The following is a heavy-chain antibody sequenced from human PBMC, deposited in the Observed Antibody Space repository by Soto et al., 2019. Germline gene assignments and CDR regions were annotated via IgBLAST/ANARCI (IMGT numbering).Heavy chain of an antibody. J-gene: IGHJ3*02. D-gene: IGHD6-19*01. Sequence: SRDTINGSYLHWVRHAPGQGLEWMGWINPNSGGTNYAQKFQGWVTMTRDTSISTAYMELSRLRSDDTAVYYCARGAEGAVTYVGAFDIWGQGTMVTVSS. CDR2: INPNSGGT. CDR3: ARGAEGAVTYVGAFDI. V-gene: IGHV1-2*04. CDR1: RDTINGSY.